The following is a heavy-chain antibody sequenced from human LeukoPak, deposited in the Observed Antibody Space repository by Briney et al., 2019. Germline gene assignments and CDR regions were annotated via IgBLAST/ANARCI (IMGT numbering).Heavy chain of an antibody. J-gene: IGHJ5*02. CDR3: TTYKSCSDA. D-gene: IGHD1-1*01. CDR2: IKSKTEGGTA. V-gene: IGHV3-15*01. Sequence: GGSLRLSRAASGFTFSNVYMSWVRQAPGKGLEWVGRIKSKTEGGTADYAAPVKGRFTISRDDSKNTMYLQMDNLRTEDTAVYYCTTYKSCSDAWGQGTLVIVSS. CDR1: GFTFSNVY.